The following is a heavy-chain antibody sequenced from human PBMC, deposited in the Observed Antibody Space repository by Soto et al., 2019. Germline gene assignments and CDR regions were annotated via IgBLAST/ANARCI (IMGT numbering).Heavy chain of an antibody. V-gene: IGHV3-11*05. Sequence: VQLVESGGGLVKPGGSLRLSCAASGFTFSDYYMSWIRQAPGKGLEWVSYISSSNSYTNYADSVKGRFTISRDNAXXSLYLQMNSLRAEDTAVYYCARDADILTGSDAFDIWGQGTMVTVSS. CDR2: ISSSNSYT. J-gene: IGHJ3*02. CDR3: ARDADILTGSDAFDI. D-gene: IGHD3-9*01. CDR1: GFTFSDYY.